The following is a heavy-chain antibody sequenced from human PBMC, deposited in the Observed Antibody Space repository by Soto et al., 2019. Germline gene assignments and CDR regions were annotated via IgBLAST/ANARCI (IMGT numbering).Heavy chain of an antibody. CDR2: INHSGST. CDR1: GGSFSGYY. Sequence: SETLSLTCAVYGGSFSGYYWSWIRQPPGKGLEWIGEINHSGSTNYNPSLKSRVTISVDTSKNQFSLKLSSVTAADTAVYYCARGYCSGGSCYFYYYYYMDVWGKGTTVTVSS. D-gene: IGHD2-15*01. J-gene: IGHJ6*03. CDR3: ARGYCSGGSCYFYYYYYMDV. V-gene: IGHV4-34*01.